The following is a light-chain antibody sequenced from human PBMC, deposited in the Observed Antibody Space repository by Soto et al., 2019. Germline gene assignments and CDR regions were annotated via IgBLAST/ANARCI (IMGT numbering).Light chain of an antibody. CDR1: QSISTY. J-gene: IGKJ4*01. CDR3: EQRYSTPQVT. CDR2: KAS. Sequence: DLQMTQSPSSLSASVGDRVTITCRASQSISTYLSWYQQKPGKAPNLLIYKASSLEGGVPSRFSGSGSGTEFTLTISSLQPEDFATYYCEQRYSTPQVTFGAGTKVEIK. V-gene: IGKV1-39*01.